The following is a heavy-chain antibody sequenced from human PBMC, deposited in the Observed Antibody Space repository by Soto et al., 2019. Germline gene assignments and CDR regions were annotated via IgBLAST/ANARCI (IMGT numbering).Heavy chain of an antibody. J-gene: IGHJ4*02. CDR3: ATIMAGYDTYDY. D-gene: IGHD5-12*01. CDR1: GYTFTGYY. V-gene: IGHV1-2*02. CDR2: INPNSGGT. Sequence: GASVKVSCKXSGYTFTGYYMHWVRQAPGQGLEWMGWINPNSGGTNYAQKFQGRVTMTRDTSISTAYMELSRLRSDDTAVYYCATIMAGYDTYDYWGQGTLVTVSS.